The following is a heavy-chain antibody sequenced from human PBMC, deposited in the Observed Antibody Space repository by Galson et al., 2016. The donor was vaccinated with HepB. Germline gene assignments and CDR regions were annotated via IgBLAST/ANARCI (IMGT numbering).Heavy chain of an antibody. V-gene: IGHV3-48*02. J-gene: IGHJ3*02. CDR1: GFSFSTYS. CDR3: ARDGPYYDSSGSYAFDM. Sequence: SLRLSCAASGFSFSTYSMNWVRQSPGKGLEWISFISSSSSTIYYADSVKGRFTISRDKATNSLYLQMNSLRDEDTAVYYCARDGPYYDSSGSYAFDMWGQGTKVTVSS. CDR2: ISSSSSTI. D-gene: IGHD3-22*01.